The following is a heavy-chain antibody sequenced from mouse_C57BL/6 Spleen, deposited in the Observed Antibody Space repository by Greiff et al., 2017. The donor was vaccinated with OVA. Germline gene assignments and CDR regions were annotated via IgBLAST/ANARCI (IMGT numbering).Heavy chain of an antibody. V-gene: IGHV10-3*01. CDR3: VRDEGGGYFDV. CDR1: GFIFNTYA. CDR2: IRSKSSNYAT. J-gene: IGHJ1*03. Sequence: GGGLVQPKGSLKLSCAALGFIFNTYAMHWFRQAPGKGLEWAARIRSKSSNYATSYADSVKDRFTISRDDSQSMLYLQMNNLKTEDTAMYYCVRDEGGGYFDVWGTGTTVTVSS.